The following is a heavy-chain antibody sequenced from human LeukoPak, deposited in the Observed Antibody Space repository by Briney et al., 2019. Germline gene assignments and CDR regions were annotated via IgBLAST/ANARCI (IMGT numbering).Heavy chain of an antibody. Sequence: GSSVKVSCKASGGTFSSYAISWVRQAPGQGLEWMGRIIPILGIANYAQKFQGRVTITADESTSTAYMELSSLRSEDTAVYYCADKPGPGPYGMDVWGQGTTVTVSS. CDR3: ADKPGPGPYGMDV. J-gene: IGHJ6*02. CDR1: GGTFSSYA. V-gene: IGHV1-69*04. D-gene: IGHD1-14*01. CDR2: IIPILGIA.